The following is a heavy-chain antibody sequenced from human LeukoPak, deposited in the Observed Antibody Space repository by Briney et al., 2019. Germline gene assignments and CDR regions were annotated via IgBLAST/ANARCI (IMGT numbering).Heavy chain of an antibody. CDR1: GYSISSGYY. Sequence: SESLSLTCTVSGYSISSGYYWGWIRQPPGKGLEWIGSIYHSGSTYYNPSLKSRVTISVDTSKNQFSLKLSSVTAADTAVYYCARDYGAVASTYSGFDPWGQGTLVTVSS. J-gene: IGHJ5*02. D-gene: IGHD6-19*01. CDR2: IYHSGST. CDR3: ARDYGAVASTYSGFDP. V-gene: IGHV4-38-2*02.